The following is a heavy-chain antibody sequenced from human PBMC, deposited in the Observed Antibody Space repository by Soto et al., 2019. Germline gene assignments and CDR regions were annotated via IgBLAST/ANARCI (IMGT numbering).Heavy chain of an antibody. D-gene: IGHD6-13*01. CDR3: ASLQFHSSSWSEYYYYGMDV. V-gene: IGHV4-30-4*01. CDR1: GGSISSGDYY. Sequence: SETLSLTCTVSGGSISSGDYYWSWIRQPPGKGLEWIGYIYYSGSTYYNPSLKSRVTISVDTSKNQFSLKLSSVTAADTAVYYCASLQFHSSSWSEYYYYGMDVWGQGTTVTVSS. CDR2: IYYSGST. J-gene: IGHJ6*02.